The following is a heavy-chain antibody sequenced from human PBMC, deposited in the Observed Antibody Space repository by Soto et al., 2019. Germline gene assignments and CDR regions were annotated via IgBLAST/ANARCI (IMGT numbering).Heavy chain of an antibody. CDR3: ASNADTSMVGRWFDP. J-gene: IGHJ5*02. V-gene: IGHV3-48*02. Sequence: EVQLVESGGGLAQPGGSLRLSCGASGFTFSIYSMNWVRQAPGKGLEWVSYINSNGGIKNYADSVKDRFTISRDNAKNSLYLQMNSLRDEDTAVYYCASNADTSMVGRWFDPWGQGTLVTVSS. D-gene: IGHD5-18*01. CDR1: GFTFSIYS. CDR2: INSNGGIK.